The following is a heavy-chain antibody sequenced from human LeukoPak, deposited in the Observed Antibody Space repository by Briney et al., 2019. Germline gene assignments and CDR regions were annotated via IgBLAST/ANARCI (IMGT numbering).Heavy chain of an antibody. CDR3: AGPSYGASDY. CDR1: GYRFTKSW. J-gene: IGHJ4*02. Sequence: GESLKISCKGSGYRFTKSWIGWVRQMPGKGLEWLGIIYPDDSRTRYSPSFQGQVTISVDKSITTAYLQWSSLKASDTAMYYCAGPSYGASDYWGQGTLVTVSS. V-gene: IGHV5-51*01. D-gene: IGHD4-17*01. CDR2: IYPDDSRT.